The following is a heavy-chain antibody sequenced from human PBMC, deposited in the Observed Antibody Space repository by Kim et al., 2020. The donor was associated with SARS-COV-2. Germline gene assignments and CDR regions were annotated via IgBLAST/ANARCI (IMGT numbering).Heavy chain of an antibody. CDR1: GGSISSYY. Sequence: SETLSLTCTVSGGSISSYYWSWIRQPPGKGLEWIGYIYYSGSTNYNPSLKSRVTISVDTSKNQFSLRLSSVTASDTALYYCARGLDVWGQGTTVTVSS. CDR2: IYYSGST. V-gene: IGHV4-59*01. J-gene: IGHJ6*02. CDR3: ARGLDV.